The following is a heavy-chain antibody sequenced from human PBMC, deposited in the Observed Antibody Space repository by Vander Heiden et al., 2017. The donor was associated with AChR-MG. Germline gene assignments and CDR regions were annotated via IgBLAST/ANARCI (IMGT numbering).Heavy chain of an antibody. CDR2: INHSGST. J-gene: IGHJ6*02. Sequence: VQLEQWGAGLLKPSETLSLTCAVYGGSFRGYFWSWSRQPPGKGLEWIGKINHSGSTKYNPSLKGLVTISVDTSKNQFSLKLSSVTAADTAVYYCASLEYCSGGSCYSGRSYGMDVWGQGNTVTVSS. D-gene: IGHD2-15*01. CDR1: GGSFRGYF. V-gene: IGHV4-34*01. CDR3: ASLEYCSGGSCYSGRSYGMDV.